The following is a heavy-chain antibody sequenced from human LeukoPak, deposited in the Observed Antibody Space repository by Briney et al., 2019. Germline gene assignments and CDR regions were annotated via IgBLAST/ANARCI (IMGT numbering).Heavy chain of an antibody. J-gene: IGHJ3*01. D-gene: IGHD3-9*01. Sequence: SETLSLTCTVSGGSISNYYWSWIRQPPGKGLEWIGYIYWSGSTNYNPSLKSRVTISLDTSKNQLSLNLSSVTAADTAVYYCARDRVTGYLNGAFDLWGQGTMVTVSS. CDR2: IYWSGST. V-gene: IGHV4-59*01. CDR3: ARDRVTGYLNGAFDL. CDR1: GGSISNYY.